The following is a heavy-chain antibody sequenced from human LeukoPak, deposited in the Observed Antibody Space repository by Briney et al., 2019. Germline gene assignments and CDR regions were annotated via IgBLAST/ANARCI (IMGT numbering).Heavy chain of an antibody. J-gene: IGHJ4*02. V-gene: IGHV3-23*01. CDR3: AKDSVFRYCTNGVCPGGSFDY. CDR1: GFTFSSYA. CDR2: ISGSGGST. Sequence: TGGSLRLSCAASGFTFSSYAMSWVRQAPGKGLEWVSAISGSGGSTYYADSVKGRFTISRDNSKNTLYLQMNSLRAEDTAVYYCAKDSVFRYCTNGVCPGGSFDYWGQGTLVTVSS. D-gene: IGHD2-8*01.